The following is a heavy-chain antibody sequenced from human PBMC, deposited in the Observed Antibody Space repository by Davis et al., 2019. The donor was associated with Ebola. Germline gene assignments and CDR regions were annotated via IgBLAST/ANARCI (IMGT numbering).Heavy chain of an antibody. D-gene: IGHD6-6*01. CDR1: SYTFTSYG. CDR3: ASGLVRGESYWYFDL. CDR2: IIPILGIA. V-gene: IGHV1-69*10. Sequence: SVKVSCKASSYTFTSYGISWVRQAPGQRLEWMGGIIPILGIANYAQKFQGRVTITADESTSTAYMELSSLRSEDTAVYYCASGLVRGESYWYFDLWGRGTLVTVSS. J-gene: IGHJ2*01.